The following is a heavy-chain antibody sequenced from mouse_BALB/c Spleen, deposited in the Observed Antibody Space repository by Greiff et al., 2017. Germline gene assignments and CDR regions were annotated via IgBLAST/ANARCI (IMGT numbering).Heavy chain of an antibody. CDR1: GYTFSSYW. Sequence: VQLQQSGAELMKPGASVKISCKATGYTFSSYWIEWVKQRPGHGLEWIGEILPGSGSTNYNEKFKGKATFTADTSSNTAYMQLSSLTSEDSAVYYCASGSDGCYCYFDDWGEGTTVTVSS. CDR3: ASGSDGCYCYFDD. V-gene: IGHV1-9*01. CDR2: ILPGSGST. D-gene: IGHD2-3*01. J-gene: IGHJ1*01.